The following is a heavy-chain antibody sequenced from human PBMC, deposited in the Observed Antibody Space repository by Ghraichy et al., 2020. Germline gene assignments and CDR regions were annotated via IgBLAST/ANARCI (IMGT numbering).Heavy chain of an antibody. CDR2: ISYSGSA. J-gene: IGHJ3*02. V-gene: IGHV4-30-4*01. CDR1: GGSISSDDFF. D-gene: IGHD6-13*01. CDR3: AREVIPAGDTDAFDI. Sequence: SETLSLTCSVSGGSISSDDFFWSWVRQSPGTGLEWIGYISYSGSAYYNPSLKSRFTISVDTSKNQFSLTPSSVTAADTAVYYCAREVIPAGDTDAFDIWGQGTMVTVSS.